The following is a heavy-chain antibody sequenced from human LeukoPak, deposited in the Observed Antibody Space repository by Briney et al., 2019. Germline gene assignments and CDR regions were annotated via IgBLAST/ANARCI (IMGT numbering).Heavy chain of an antibody. CDR2: INPNSGGT. Sequence: EASVKVSCKASGYTFTGYYMHWVRQAPGQGLEWMGRINPNSGGTNYAQKFQGRVIMTRDTSISTAYMELSRLRSDDTAVYYCARTNGDYYAFDIWGQGTVVTVSS. D-gene: IGHD4-17*01. V-gene: IGHV1-2*06. CDR3: ARTNGDYYAFDI. CDR1: GYTFTGYY. J-gene: IGHJ3*02.